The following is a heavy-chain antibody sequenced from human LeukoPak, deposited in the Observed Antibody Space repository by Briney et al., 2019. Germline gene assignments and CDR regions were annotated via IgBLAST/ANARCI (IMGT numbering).Heavy chain of an antibody. Sequence: GGSLRLSCAASGFTFSSYGMHWVRRAPGKGLEWVAVISYDGSNKYYADSVKGRFTISRDNSKNTLYLQMNSLRAEDTAVYYCAKDKRCSSGWPQDAFDIWGQGTMVTVSS. CDR3: AKDKRCSSGWPQDAFDI. D-gene: IGHD6-19*01. CDR1: GFTFSSYG. CDR2: ISYDGSNK. V-gene: IGHV3-30*18. J-gene: IGHJ3*02.